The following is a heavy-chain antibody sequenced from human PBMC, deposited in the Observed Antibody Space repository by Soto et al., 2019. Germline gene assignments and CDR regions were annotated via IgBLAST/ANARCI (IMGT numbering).Heavy chain of an antibody. D-gene: IGHD1-26*01. CDR1: NFSVSSGYY. CDR3: ARTHSGSYYSVFNY. J-gene: IGHJ4*02. Sequence: PSETLSPTCVVSNFSVSSGYYWGCIRQSPGKGLEWIASIYRSGTTSYNPSLKSRVTISVDPSKNQFSLMLTAVTAADTAVYYCARTHSGSYYSVFNYWGRGSLVTVSS. CDR2: IYRSGTT. V-gene: IGHV4-38-2*01.